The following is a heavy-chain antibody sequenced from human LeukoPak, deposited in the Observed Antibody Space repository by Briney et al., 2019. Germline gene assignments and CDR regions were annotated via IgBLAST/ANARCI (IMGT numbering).Heavy chain of an antibody. CDR3: ARDGADYYDSSGYYFDY. D-gene: IGHD3-22*01. Sequence: GGSLRLSCAASGFTFSSYAMSWVRQAPGKGLEWVAVISYDGSNKYYADSVKGRFTISRDNSKNTLYLQMNSLRAEDTAVYYCARDGADYYDSSGYYFDYWGQGTLVTVSS. CDR1: GFTFSSYA. V-gene: IGHV3-30-3*01. J-gene: IGHJ4*02. CDR2: ISYDGSNK.